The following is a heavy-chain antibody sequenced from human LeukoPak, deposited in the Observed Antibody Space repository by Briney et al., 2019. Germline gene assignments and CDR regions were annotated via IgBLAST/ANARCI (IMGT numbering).Heavy chain of an antibody. CDR3: ARDGFYCSGSDCSKGRWYSHYYMDV. Sequence: SETLSLTCTVSGASINSGSYYWTWFRQPAGKGLEWIGRIYASGNTDYSPSLKSRLTISLDTSKNQFSLRLSSVTAADTAVYYCARDGFYCSGSDCSKGRWYSHYYMDVWGKGTTVTVSS. V-gene: IGHV4-61*02. J-gene: IGHJ6*03. CDR2: IYASGNT. D-gene: IGHD5-12*01. CDR1: GASINSGSYY.